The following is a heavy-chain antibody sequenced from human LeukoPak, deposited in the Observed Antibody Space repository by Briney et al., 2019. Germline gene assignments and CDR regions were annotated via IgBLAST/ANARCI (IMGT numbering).Heavy chain of an antibody. CDR1: GFTFDDYG. D-gene: IGHD3-10*01. J-gene: IGHJ4*02. V-gene: IGHV3-20*04. CDR2: INWNGGST. Sequence: GGSLRLSCAASGFTFDDYGMSWVRQAPGKGLEWVSGINWNGGSTGYADSVKGRFTISRDNAKNSLYLQMNSLRAEDTAVYYCAGNMRFGELAYWGQGTLVTVSS. CDR3: AGNMRFGELAY.